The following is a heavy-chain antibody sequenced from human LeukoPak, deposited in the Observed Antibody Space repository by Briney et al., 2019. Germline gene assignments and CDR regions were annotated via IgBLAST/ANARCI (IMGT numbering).Heavy chain of an antibody. J-gene: IGHJ4*02. CDR2: IYYSGST. Sequence: SETLSLTCTVSGGSISNYYWSWIRQPPGKGLEWIGYIYYSGSTNYNPSLKSRVTISVDTSKNQFSLKLSSVTAADTAVYYCARSVGATGVNYFDYWGQGTLVTVSS. V-gene: IGHV4-59*01. CDR3: ARSVGATGVNYFDY. CDR1: GGSISNYY. D-gene: IGHD1-26*01.